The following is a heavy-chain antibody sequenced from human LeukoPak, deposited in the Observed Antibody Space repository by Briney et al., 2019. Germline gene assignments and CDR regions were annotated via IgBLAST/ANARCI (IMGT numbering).Heavy chain of an antibody. D-gene: IGHD3-16*01. CDR3: ARDRALGSGKYYFDY. J-gene: IGHJ4*02. V-gene: IGHV4-4*07. Sequence: SETLSLTCTVSGGSISRYYWTWIRQPAGKGLEWIGRVYTSENTNYNPSLKSRVSMSVDTSKNQFSLKLSSVTAADTAVYYCARDRALGSGKYYFDYWGQGTLVTVSA. CDR1: GGSISRYY. CDR2: VYTSENT.